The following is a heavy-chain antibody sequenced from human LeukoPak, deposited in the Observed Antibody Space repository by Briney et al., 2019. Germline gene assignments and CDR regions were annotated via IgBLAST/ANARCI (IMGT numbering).Heavy chain of an antibody. J-gene: IGHJ6*02. CDR2: ISGSGGST. CDR1: GFTFSSYA. V-gene: IGHV3-23*01. Sequence: PGGSLRLSCAASGFTFSSYAMSWVRQAPGKGLEWVSAISGSGGSTYYADSVKGRFTISRDNSKNTLYLQMNSLRAEDTAVYYCARDGVGYSGYDQPLLAYYYGMDVWGQGTTVTVSS. D-gene: IGHD5-12*01. CDR3: ARDGVGYSGYDQPLLAYYYGMDV.